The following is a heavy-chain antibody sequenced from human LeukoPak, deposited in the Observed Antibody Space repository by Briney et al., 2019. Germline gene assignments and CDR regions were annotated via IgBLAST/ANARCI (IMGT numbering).Heavy chain of an antibody. D-gene: IGHD2-21*02. CDR2: IYYSGST. Sequence: SETLSLTCTVSGGSISSYYWSWIRQHPGKGLEWIGYIYYSGSTYYNPSLKSRVTISVDTSKNQFSLKLSSVTAADTAVYYCARGLLFSWFDPWGQGTLVTVSS. V-gene: IGHV4-59*06. CDR1: GGSISSYY. J-gene: IGHJ5*02. CDR3: ARGLLFSWFDP.